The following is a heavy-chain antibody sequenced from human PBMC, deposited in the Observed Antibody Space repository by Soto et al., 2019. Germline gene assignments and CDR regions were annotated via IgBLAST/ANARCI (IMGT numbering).Heavy chain of an antibody. CDR1: GFTFSSYA. Sequence: GSLRLSCAASGFTFSSYAMSWVRQAPGKGLEWVSAISGSGGSTYYADSVKGRFTISRDNSKNTLYLQMNSLRAEDTAVYYCAKAWDTAMVSYYYGMDVWGQGTTVTVSS. J-gene: IGHJ6*02. D-gene: IGHD5-18*01. CDR2: ISGSGGST. V-gene: IGHV3-23*01. CDR3: AKAWDTAMVSYYYGMDV.